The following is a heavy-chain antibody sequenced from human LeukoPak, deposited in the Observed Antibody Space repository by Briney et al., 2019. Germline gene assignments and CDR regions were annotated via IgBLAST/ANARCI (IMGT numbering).Heavy chain of an antibody. Sequence: PGGSLRLSCAASGFTFSANAMHWVRQAPGKGLEYVSGISSNGGSTYYANSVKGTFTISRDNSKNTLYVQMGSLRAEDMAVYYCAKSDGLHPSYGMDVWGQGLTVTVSS. CDR3: AKSDGLHPSYGMDV. CDR2: ISSNGGST. D-gene: IGHD5-24*01. J-gene: IGHJ6*02. CDR1: GFTFSANA. V-gene: IGHV3-64*01.